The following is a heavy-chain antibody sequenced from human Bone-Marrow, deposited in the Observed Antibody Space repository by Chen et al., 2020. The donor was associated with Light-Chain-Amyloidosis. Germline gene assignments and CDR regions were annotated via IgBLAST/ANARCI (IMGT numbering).Heavy chain of an antibody. J-gene: IGHJ4*02. CDR1: GFGFSNAW. CDR2: IKSESDGGTT. D-gene: IGHD2-21*01. V-gene: IGHV3-15*01. CDR3: ASDGGLVVVEAAV. Sequence: EVRLVESGGGVVKPGGSLRLSCEASGFGFSNAWVTWVRQAPGKGLEWLGRIKSESDGGTTAFAASVQGRFGISRDQTRNTVYLQMSSLKSDDTAIYYCASDGGLVVVEAAVWGQGTQVTVSS.